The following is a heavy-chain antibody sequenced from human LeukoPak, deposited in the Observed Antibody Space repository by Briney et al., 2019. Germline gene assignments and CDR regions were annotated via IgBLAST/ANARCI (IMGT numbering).Heavy chain of an antibody. D-gene: IGHD6-19*01. CDR1: GLTFSSYS. Sequence: GGSLRLSCAASGLTFSSYSMNWVRQAAGKGLEWVSSISSSSSYIYYADSVKGRFTISRDNAKNSLYLKMNSLRAEDTAVYYCARQWLVTGGNDYWGQGTLVTVSS. V-gene: IGHV3-21*01. CDR2: ISSSSSYI. J-gene: IGHJ4*02. CDR3: ARQWLVTGGNDY.